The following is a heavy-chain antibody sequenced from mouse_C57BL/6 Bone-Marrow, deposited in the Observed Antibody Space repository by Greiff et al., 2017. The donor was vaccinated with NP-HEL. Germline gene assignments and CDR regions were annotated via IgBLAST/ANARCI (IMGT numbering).Heavy chain of an antibody. CDR3: AILNYGSSYGWYFDV. CDR1: GYTFTDYN. D-gene: IGHD1-1*01. Sequence: EVQLQQSGPELVKPGASVKIPCKASGYTFTDYNMDWVKQSHGKSLEWIGDINPNNGGTIYNQKFKGKATLTVDKSSSTAYMELRSLTSEDTAVYYCAILNYGSSYGWYFDVWGTGTTVTVSS. CDR2: INPNNGGT. J-gene: IGHJ1*03. V-gene: IGHV1-18*01.